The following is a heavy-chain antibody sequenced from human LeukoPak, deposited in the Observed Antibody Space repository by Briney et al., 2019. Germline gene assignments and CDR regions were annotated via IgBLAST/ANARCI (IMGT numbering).Heavy chain of an antibody. CDR2: ISGDGGSA. D-gene: IGHD3-10*01. J-gene: IGHJ4*02. V-gene: IGHV3-43*02. CDR3: AKASSGSSSRPVDY. Sequence: PGGSLRLSCVASGFTFHDYAMSWVRHVPGKGLEWVSLISGDGGSASYAGSVKGRFTISRDNSKNSLYLQMNSLRTEDTAFYYCAKASSGSSSRPVDYWGQGTLVTVSS. CDR1: GFTFHDYA.